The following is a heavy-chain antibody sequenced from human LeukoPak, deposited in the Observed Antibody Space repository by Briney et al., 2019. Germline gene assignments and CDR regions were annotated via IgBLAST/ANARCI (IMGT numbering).Heavy chain of an antibody. V-gene: IGHV1-24*01. CDR1: GYILTEIS. D-gene: IGHD3-10*01. CDR3: ATAHSFASGTYYNGIWFDP. Sequence: ASVKVSFKVTGYILTEISMHLVRQAPGKGLEWMGGFDPENGETIYAQKIQGRVTMTEDTSTATAYMELSSLRSEDTAVYYCATAHSFASGTYYNGIWFDPWGQGTLVTVSS. CDR2: FDPENGET. J-gene: IGHJ5*02.